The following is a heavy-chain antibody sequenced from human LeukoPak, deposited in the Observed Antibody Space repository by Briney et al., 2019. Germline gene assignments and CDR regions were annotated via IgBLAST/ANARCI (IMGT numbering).Heavy chain of an antibody. V-gene: IGHV4-39*07. Sequence: PSETLSLTCTVSGGSISSSSYYWGWIRQPPGKGLGWIGSIYYSGSTYYNPSLKSRVTISVDTSKNQFSLKLSSVTAADTAVYYCARVDSFGGPYYFDYWGQGTLVTVSS. CDR1: GGSISSSSYY. J-gene: IGHJ4*02. CDR2: IYYSGST. D-gene: IGHD3-16*01. CDR3: ARVDSFGGPYYFDY.